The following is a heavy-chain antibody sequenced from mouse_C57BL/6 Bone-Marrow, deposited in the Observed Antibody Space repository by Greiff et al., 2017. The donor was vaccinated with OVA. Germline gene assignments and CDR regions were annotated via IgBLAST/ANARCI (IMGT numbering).Heavy chain of an antibody. J-gene: IGHJ4*01. V-gene: IGHV10-1*01. Sequence: EVKLMESGGGLVQPKGSLKLSCAASGFSFNTYAMNWVRQAPGKGLEWVARIRSKSNNYATYYADSVKDRFTISRDDSESMLYLQMNNLKTEDTAMYYCVRLYYGSSHEAMDYWGQGTSVTVSS. CDR2: IRSKSNNYAT. D-gene: IGHD1-1*01. CDR3: VRLYYGSSHEAMDY. CDR1: GFSFNTYA.